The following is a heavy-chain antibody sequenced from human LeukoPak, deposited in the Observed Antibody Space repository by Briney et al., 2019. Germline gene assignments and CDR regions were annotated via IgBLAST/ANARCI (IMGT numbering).Heavy chain of an antibody. CDR2: IPYDGSNK. V-gene: IGHV3-30*03. CDR1: GFTFRSYG. CDR3: ASIVVVTAILDY. Sequence: PGNSLRLSCAASGFTFRSYGMHWVRQAPGKGLEWVAVIPYDGSNKYYADSVKGRFTISRDNSKNTLYLQMNSLRAEDTAVYYCASIVVVTAILDYWGQGTLVTVSS. D-gene: IGHD2-21*02. J-gene: IGHJ4*02.